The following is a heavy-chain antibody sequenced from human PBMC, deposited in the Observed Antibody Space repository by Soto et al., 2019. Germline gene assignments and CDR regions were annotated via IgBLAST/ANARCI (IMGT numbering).Heavy chain of an antibody. Sequence: SVKVSCKASGGTFSSYAISWVRQAPGQGLEWMGGIIPIFGTANYAQKFQGRVTITADKSTSTAYMELSSLRSEDTAVYYCVADPVGALGYWGQGTLVTVSS. D-gene: IGHD1-26*01. J-gene: IGHJ4*02. V-gene: IGHV1-69*06. CDR1: GGTFSSYA. CDR2: IIPIFGTA. CDR3: VADPVGALGY.